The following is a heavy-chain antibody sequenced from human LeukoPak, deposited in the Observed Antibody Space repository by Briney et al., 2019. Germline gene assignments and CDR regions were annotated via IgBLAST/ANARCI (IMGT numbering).Heavy chain of an antibody. CDR2: IDPSDSYT. CDR3: ARQGPLTYYYDSSGSWFDP. J-gene: IGHJ5*02. D-gene: IGHD3-22*01. CDR1: GYSFTSYW. V-gene: IGHV5-10-1*01. Sequence: GESLRISCKGSGYSFTSYWISWVRQMPGEGLEWMGRIDPSDSYTNYSPSFQGHVTISADKSISTAYLQWSSLKASDTAMYYGARQGPLTYYYDSSGSWFDPWGQGTLVTVSS.